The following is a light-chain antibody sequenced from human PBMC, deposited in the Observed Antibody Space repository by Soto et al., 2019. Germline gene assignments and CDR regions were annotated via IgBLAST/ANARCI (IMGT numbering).Light chain of an antibody. Sequence: QSALTQPASVSGSPGQSITISCTGTSSDVGGYNYVSWYQQHPGKAPKFMIYDVSNRPSGVSTRFSGSKSGNTASLTISGLQADDEADYYCNSYTTSNTRQIVFGTGTKVTVL. CDR2: DVS. CDR3: NSYTTSNTRQIV. CDR1: SSDVGGYNY. J-gene: IGLJ1*01. V-gene: IGLV2-14*01.